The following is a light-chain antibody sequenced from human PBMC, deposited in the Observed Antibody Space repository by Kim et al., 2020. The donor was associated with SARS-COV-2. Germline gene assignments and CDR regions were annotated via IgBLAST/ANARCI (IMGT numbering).Light chain of an antibody. CDR1: PGISNY. Sequence: PSVGSRVTITRRASPGISNYLAWYQQKPGKVPKLLIYAASPFQSGVPSRFSGSGSGTDFTLTISSLQPEDVATYYCQKYNSASFTFGPGTKVDIK. CDR3: QKYNSASFT. J-gene: IGKJ3*01. V-gene: IGKV1-27*01. CDR2: AAS.